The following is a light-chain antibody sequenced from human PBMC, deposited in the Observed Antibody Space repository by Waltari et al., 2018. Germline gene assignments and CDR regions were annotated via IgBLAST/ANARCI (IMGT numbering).Light chain of an antibody. CDR3: SSYTSSSTLL. J-gene: IGLJ2*01. Sequence: QSALTQPASVSGSPGQSITISCTGTTSDVGGSNSVSWYQQHPGKAPKLMIYDVSNRPSGVSNRFSGSKSGNTASLTISGLQAEDEADYYCSSYTSSSTLLFGGGTKLTVL. CDR1: TSDVGGSNS. CDR2: DVS. V-gene: IGLV2-14*01.